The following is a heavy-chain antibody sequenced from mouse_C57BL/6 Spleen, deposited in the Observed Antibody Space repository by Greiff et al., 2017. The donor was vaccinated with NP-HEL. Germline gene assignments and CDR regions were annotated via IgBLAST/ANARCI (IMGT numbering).Heavy chain of an antibody. CDR1: GYTFTSYW. J-gene: IGHJ2*01. Sequence: QVQLQQPGAELVKAGASVKMSCTASGYTFTSYWMHWVKQRLGQGLEWFAETNPTNGRTYYTEKFKSKATLTVDKSSSTAYMLLSGPTFEDSAVYYGARSKTIVATYVDYWGQGTTLRVS. D-gene: IGHD1-1*01. CDR2: TNPTNGRT. V-gene: IGHV1S81*02. CDR3: ARSKTIVATYVDY.